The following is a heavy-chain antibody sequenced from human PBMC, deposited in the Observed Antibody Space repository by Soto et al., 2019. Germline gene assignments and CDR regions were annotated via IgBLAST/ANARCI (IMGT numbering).Heavy chain of an antibody. CDR2: IYYSGST. CDR1: GGSISSGSCY. V-gene: IGHV4-39*01. CDR3: ARHHLSRKVFHI. Sequence: SETLSLTCTVSGGSISSGSCYWDWIRQPPGKGLEWIGSIYYSGSTYCNPSLKSRVTIFVDTSKNQFSLKLSSVTAADTAVYYCARHHLSRKVFHIWGHGTMVTVSS. J-gene: IGHJ3*02.